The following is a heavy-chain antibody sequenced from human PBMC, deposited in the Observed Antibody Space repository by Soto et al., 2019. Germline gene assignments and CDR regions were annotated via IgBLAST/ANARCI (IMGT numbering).Heavy chain of an antibody. CDR3: AKEQGPHLKPMVRGGPFDY. D-gene: IGHD3-10*01. Sequence: GGSLRLSCAASGFTFSSYAMSWVRQAPGKGLEWVSAISGSGGSTYYADSVKGRFTISRDNSKNTLYLQMNSLRAEDTAVYYCAKEQGPHLKPMVRGGPFDYWGQGTLVTVSS. CDR1: GFTFSSYA. CDR2: ISGSGGST. J-gene: IGHJ4*02. V-gene: IGHV3-23*01.